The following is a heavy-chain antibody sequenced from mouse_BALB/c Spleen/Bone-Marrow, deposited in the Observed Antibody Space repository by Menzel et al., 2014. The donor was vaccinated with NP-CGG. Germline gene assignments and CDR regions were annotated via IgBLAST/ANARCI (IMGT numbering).Heavy chain of an antibody. J-gene: IGHJ3*01. D-gene: IGHD1-1*01. Sequence: VQLQQSGPQLVRPGASVKISCKASGYSFTSYWMHWVKQRPGQGLEWIGMIDPSDSETRLNQMFKDKATLTVDKSSSTAYMQLSSPTSEDSAVYYCASYGSSPAWFAYRGQGTLVTVSA. CDR2: IDPSDSET. CDR3: ASYGSSPAWFAY. CDR1: GYSFTSYW. V-gene: IGHV1S127*01.